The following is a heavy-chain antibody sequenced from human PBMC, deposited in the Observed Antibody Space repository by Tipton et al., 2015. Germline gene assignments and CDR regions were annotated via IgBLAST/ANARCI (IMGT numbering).Heavy chain of an antibody. V-gene: IGHV4-4*02. CDR1: GDSISSSNW. J-gene: IGHJ4*02. Sequence: TLSLTCSVSGDSISSSNWWSWVRQPPGKGLEWIGEIHHGGSTNYNPSLKSRVTMSVDTSKNQFSLHLSSVTAADTAVYYCAREVCYYVSSGYDCWCQGPLVTVSP. D-gene: IGHD3-22*01. CDR2: IHHGGST. CDR3: AREVCYYVSSGYDC.